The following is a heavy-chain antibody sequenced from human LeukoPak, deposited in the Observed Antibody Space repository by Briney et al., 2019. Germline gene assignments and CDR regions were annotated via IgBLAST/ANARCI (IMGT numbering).Heavy chain of an antibody. J-gene: IGHJ4*02. CDR1: GFTFGNSW. CDR3: ARDVAYSAFDY. CDR2: IRPDGSEG. D-gene: IGHD2-21*01. Sequence: GGSLRLSCTPSGFTFGNSWMSWVRQAPGKGLEGVATIRPDGSEGYYADSVRGRFTISRDNSKNSFYLQMSSLRAEDTGVFYCARDVAYSAFDYWGQGTLVTVSS. V-gene: IGHV3-7*01.